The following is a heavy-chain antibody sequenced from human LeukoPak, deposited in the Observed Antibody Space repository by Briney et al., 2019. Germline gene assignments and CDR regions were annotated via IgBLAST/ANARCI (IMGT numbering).Heavy chain of an antibody. J-gene: IGHJ5*02. D-gene: IGHD3-22*01. V-gene: IGHV3-23*01. CDR1: GFTFSSYA. CDR2: ISGSGGST. Sequence: PGGSLRLSCAASGFTFSSYAMSWVRQAPGKGLEWVSAISGSGGSTYYADSVKGRFTISRDNSKNTLYLQMNSLRAEDTAVYYCAKTKMAPDSSGYYSRYGWFDPWGQGTLVTVSS. CDR3: AKTKMAPDSSGYYSRYGWFDP.